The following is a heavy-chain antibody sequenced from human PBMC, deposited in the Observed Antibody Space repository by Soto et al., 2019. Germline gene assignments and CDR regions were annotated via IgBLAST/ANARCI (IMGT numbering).Heavy chain of an antibody. J-gene: IGHJ4*02. V-gene: IGHV4-59*01. CDR2: FYYGETT. CDR1: GTSISDYF. Sequence: SETLTHTCTVAGTSISDYFWTWIRQPPGKGLGWPGYFYYGETTNKKSSLNSRFTVSVDTSKSQFSLKVTSVTTADTAVYYCARGTYCGSDCYWTLDYWGQGKMVT. D-gene: IGHD2-21*02. CDR3: ARGTYCGSDCYWTLDY.